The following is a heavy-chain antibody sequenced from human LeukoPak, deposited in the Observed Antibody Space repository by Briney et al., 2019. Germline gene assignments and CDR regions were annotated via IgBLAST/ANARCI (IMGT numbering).Heavy chain of an antibody. Sequence: GGSLRLSCAASGFTSDDYAMHWVRHAPGKGLEWVSGISWISGSIGYADSVKGRFTISRDNATNSLYLQMNSLRAEDMALYYCAKGSGSYYKLYAFDIWGQGTMVTVSS. CDR2: ISWISGSI. J-gene: IGHJ3*02. CDR3: AKGSGSYYKLYAFDI. CDR1: GFTSDDYA. V-gene: IGHV3-9*02. D-gene: IGHD3-10*01.